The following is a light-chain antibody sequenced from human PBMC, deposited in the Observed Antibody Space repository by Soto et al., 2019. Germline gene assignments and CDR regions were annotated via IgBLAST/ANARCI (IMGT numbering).Light chain of an antibody. V-gene: IGLV2-18*02. Sequence: LTQPPSVSGSPGQSVTISCTGTSSDVGSYNRVSWYQQPPGTAPKVMIYDVSNRPSGVPDRFSGSKSGNTASLTISGLQAEDESDYYCSSYTSSSTYVFGTGTKVTVL. CDR2: DVS. J-gene: IGLJ1*01. CDR1: SSDVGSYNR. CDR3: SSYTSSSTYV.